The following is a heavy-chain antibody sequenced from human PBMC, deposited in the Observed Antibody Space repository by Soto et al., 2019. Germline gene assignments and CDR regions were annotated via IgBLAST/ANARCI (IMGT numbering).Heavy chain of an antibody. J-gene: IGHJ5*02. CDR1: GFTFSSYA. V-gene: IGHV3-23*01. D-gene: IGHD6-6*01. CDR2: ISGSGGST. CDR3: ANEVEYSSSSGWFDP. Sequence: LRLSCAASGFTFSSYAMSWVRQAPGKGLEWVSAISGSGGSTYYADSVKGRFTISRDNSKNTLYLQMNSLRAEDTAVYYCANEVEYSSSSGWFDPWGQGTLVTVSS.